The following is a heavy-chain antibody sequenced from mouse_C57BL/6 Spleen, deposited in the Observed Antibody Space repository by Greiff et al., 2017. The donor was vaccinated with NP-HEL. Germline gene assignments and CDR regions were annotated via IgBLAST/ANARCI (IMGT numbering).Heavy chain of an antibody. Sequence: EVQLQESGPGLVKPSQSLSLTCSVTGYSITSGYYWNWIRQFPGNKLELIGYISYDGSNNYNPSLKNRISITRDTSTNQFFLKLNSVTTEDTATYYCAREVTTGVALYAMDDWGQGTSVTVSS. D-gene: IGHD1-1*01. V-gene: IGHV3-6*01. CDR3: AREVTTGVALYAMDD. CDR2: ISYDGSN. CDR1: GYSITSGYY. J-gene: IGHJ4*01.